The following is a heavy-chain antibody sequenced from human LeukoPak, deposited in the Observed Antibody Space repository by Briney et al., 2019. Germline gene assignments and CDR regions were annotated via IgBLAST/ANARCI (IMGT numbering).Heavy chain of an antibody. Sequence: SETLSLTCTVSGGSISSYYWSWLRQPAGKGLEWIGRIYTSGSTTYNPSLKSRVTMSVDTSKNQFSLKLRSVTAADTAVYYCARAGCGGGSCYQSRGAFDIWGQGTMVTVSS. V-gene: IGHV4-4*07. J-gene: IGHJ3*02. D-gene: IGHD2-15*01. CDR3: ARAGCGGGSCYQSRGAFDI. CDR1: GGSISSYY. CDR2: IYTSGST.